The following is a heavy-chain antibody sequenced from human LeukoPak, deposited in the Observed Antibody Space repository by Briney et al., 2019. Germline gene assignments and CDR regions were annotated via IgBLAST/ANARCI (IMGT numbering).Heavy chain of an antibody. V-gene: IGHV4-34*01. CDR1: GGSFSGYY. CDR3: ARVPSAYCGGDCYSSDY. J-gene: IGHJ4*02. D-gene: IGHD2-21*01. Sequence: SETLSLTCAVYGGSFSGYYWSWIRQPPGKGLEWIGEINHSGSTNYNLSLKSRVTISVDTSKNQFSLKLSSVTAADTAVYYCARVPSAYCGGDCYSSDYWGQGTLVTVSS. CDR2: INHSGST.